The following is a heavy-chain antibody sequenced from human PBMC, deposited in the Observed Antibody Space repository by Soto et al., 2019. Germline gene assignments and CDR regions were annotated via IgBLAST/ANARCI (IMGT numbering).Heavy chain of an antibody. CDR1: GFNFSRYW. CDR2: IDSDGSHT. J-gene: IGHJ6*02. Sequence: EVQLVESGGGLVQPGGSLRLSCTASGFNFSRYWTHWVRQVPGRGLVWVSRIDSDGSHTSYADSVKGRFTISRDNAKNTLYLQMNSLRAEDTAVYYCARDLSSCSSARCYSYYYGMDVWGQGTTVTVSS. D-gene: IGHD2-2*01. CDR3: ARDLSSCSSARCYSYYYGMDV. V-gene: IGHV3-74*01.